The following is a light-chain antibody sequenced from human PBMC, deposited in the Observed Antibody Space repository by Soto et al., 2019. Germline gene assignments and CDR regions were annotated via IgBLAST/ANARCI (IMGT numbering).Light chain of an antibody. CDR2: DAS. Sequence: PGARVALSCRASQSVGSNFAWYQQRPGQAPRVLIYDASTRTTGIPARFRGSGSATEFALTISSLQSEDFAVYYCQQYNNSPYTFGQGTKL. J-gene: IGKJ2*01. V-gene: IGKV3D-15*01. CDR3: QQYNNSPYT. CDR1: QSVGSN.